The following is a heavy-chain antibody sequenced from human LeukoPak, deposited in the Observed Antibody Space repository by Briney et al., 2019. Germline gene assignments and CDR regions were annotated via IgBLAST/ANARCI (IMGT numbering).Heavy chain of an antibody. D-gene: IGHD6-19*01. CDR2: IRGNGGTT. V-gene: IGHV3-23*01. CDR1: GFTFSSYS. CDR3: AKDLGRSGWSDFDY. J-gene: IGHJ4*02. Sequence: GGSLRLSCAASGFTFSSYSMNWVRQAPGKGLEWVSAIRGNGGTTYDADSVKGRFTISRDNSKNTLYLQMNSLRADDTAVYYCAKDLGRSGWSDFDYWGQGTLVTVSS.